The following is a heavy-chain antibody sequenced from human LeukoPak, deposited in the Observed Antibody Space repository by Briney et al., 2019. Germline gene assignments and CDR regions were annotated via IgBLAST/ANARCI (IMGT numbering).Heavy chain of an antibody. D-gene: IGHD3-10*01. Sequence: ASVKVSCKASGYTFTGYYMHWVRQAPGQGLEWMGWINPNSGGTNYAQKFQGWVTMTRDTSFSTAYMELSRLRSDDTAVYYCARDYYGSGTRGAFDIWGQGTMVTVSS. CDR3: ARDYYGSGTRGAFDI. V-gene: IGHV1-2*04. J-gene: IGHJ3*02. CDR2: INPNSGGT. CDR1: GYTFTGYY.